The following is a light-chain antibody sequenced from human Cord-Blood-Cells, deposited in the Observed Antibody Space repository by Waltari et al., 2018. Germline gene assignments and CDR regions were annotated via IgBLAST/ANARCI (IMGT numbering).Light chain of an antibody. CDR2: EGS. V-gene: IGLV2-23*01. CDR1: RSDVGSYNL. Sequence: QSALTQPASVSGSPGQSITLSCTGTRSDVGSYNLVPWYQQHPGKAPKLMIYEGSKRPSGVSKRFSGSKSGNTASLTISGLQAEDEADYYCCSYAGSSTWVFGGGTKLTVL. CDR3: CSYAGSSTWV. J-gene: IGLJ3*02.